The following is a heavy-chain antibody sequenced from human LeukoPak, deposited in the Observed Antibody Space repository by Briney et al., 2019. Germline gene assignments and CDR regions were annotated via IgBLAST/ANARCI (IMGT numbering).Heavy chain of an antibody. Sequence: SETLSLTCTVSGYSISSGYYWGWIRQPPGKGLEWIGSIYHSGSTYYNPSLKSRVTISVDTSKNQFSLKLSSVTAADTAVYYCARDGGYEGLDYWGQGTLVTVSS. V-gene: IGHV4-38-2*02. CDR3: ARDGGYEGLDY. CDR2: IYHSGST. D-gene: IGHD3-16*01. J-gene: IGHJ4*02. CDR1: GYSISSGYY.